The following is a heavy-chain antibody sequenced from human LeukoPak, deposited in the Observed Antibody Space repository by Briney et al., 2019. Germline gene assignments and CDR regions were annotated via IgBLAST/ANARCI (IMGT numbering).Heavy chain of an antibody. V-gene: IGHV4-59*01. CDR3: ARDRPATENWYLDL. CDR1: GGSMSSYY. D-gene: IGHD1-26*01. CDR2: IYHSGST. J-gene: IGHJ2*01. Sequence: SETLSLTCSVSGGSMSSYYWSWIRQSPGKGLEWIGYIYHSGSTDYNSSLKSRVTISEDTSKKQFSLKLSSVTAADTAVYYCARDRPATENWYLDLWGRGTLVTVSS.